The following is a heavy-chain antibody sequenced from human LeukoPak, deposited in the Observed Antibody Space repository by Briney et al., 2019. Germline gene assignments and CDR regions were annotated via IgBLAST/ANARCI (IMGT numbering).Heavy chain of an antibody. CDR1: GGSISSGSYY. CDR3: VRGSEYGDLTVDY. CDR2: IYTSGST. J-gene: IGHJ4*02. V-gene: IGHV4-61*02. Sequence: SETLSLTCTVSGGSISSGSYYWSWIRQPAGKGLEWIGRIYTSGSTNYNPSLKSRVTISVDTSKNQFSLKLSSVTAADTAVYYCVRGSEYGDLTVDYWGQGTLVTVSS. D-gene: IGHD4-17*01.